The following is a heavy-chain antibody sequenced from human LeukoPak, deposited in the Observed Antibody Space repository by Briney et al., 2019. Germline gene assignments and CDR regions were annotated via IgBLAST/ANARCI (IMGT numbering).Heavy chain of an antibody. CDR2: IGGGGVRT. CDR3: AKLTTMVRGVSYSFDY. V-gene: IGHV3-23*01. J-gene: IGHJ4*02. D-gene: IGHD3-10*01. CDR1: GFTFTTYA. Sequence: GGSLRLSCAASGFTFTTYAMSWVRQAPGKGLEWVSAIGGGGVRTYYADSVKGRFTVSRDNSKNTLNLQLNSLRTEDTAVYHCAKLTTMVRGVSYSFDYWGQGTLVAVSS.